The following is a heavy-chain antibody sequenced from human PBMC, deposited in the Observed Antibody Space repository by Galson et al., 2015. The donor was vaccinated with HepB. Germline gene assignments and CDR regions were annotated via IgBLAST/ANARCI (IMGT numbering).Heavy chain of an antibody. V-gene: IGHV1-69*13. CDR1: GGTFSSYA. CDR3: ARDTQGRRPRPITIFGVADYYYMDV. J-gene: IGHJ6*03. D-gene: IGHD3-3*01. CDR2: IIPIFGTA. Sequence: SVKVSCKASGGTFSSYAISWVRQAPGQGLEWMGGIIPIFGTANYAQKFQGRVTITADESTSTAYMELSSLRSEDTAVYYCARDTQGRRPRPITIFGVADYYYMDVWGKGTTVTVSS.